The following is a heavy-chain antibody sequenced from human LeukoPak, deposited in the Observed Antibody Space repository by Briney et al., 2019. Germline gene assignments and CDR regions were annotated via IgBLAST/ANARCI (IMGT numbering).Heavy chain of an antibody. CDR3: ARDTLGEGEDANYAVYYFDY. CDR2: ISISGSTI. CDR1: GFTFSSCS. D-gene: IGHD4/OR15-4a*01. J-gene: IGHJ4*02. Sequence: GGSLRLSCAASGFTFSSCSMNWVRQAPGKGLEWVSYISISGSTIYYADSVKGRFTIPRDNAKNSLYLQMNSLRADDTAVYYCARDTLGEGEDANYAVYYFDYWGQGTVVTVSS. V-gene: IGHV3-48*01.